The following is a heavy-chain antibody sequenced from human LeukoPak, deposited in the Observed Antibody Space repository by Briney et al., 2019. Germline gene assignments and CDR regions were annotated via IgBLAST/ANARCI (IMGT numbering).Heavy chain of an antibody. Sequence: PSETLSLTCIVSGGSISSISSNNYHWGWIRQPPGKGLEWIGSIYYSGSTKYNPSLWSRAAISIDLPKNQFSLNLTSVSAADTAVYFCAREGYTGGSRNAVDYWGQGILVTVSS. V-gene: IGHV4-39*02. J-gene: IGHJ4*02. CDR1: GGSISSISSNNYH. CDR3: AREGYTGGSRNAVDY. CDR2: IYYSGST. D-gene: IGHD2-8*02.